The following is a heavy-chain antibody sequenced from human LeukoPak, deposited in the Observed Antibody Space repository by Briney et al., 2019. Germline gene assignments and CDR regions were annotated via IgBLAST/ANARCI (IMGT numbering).Heavy chain of an antibody. J-gene: IGHJ2*01. CDR2: LYSGSDT. Sequence: GGSLRLSCAASGFTFSSYAMSWVRQAPGRGLEWVSILYSGSDTYYADSVKGRFTISRDSSKNILSLQMNNLRVEDTAVYYCARVGDHFHWYLDLWGRGTRVTVSS. CDR3: ARVGDHFHWYLDL. V-gene: IGHV3-23*03. D-gene: IGHD3-3*02. CDR1: GFTFSSYA.